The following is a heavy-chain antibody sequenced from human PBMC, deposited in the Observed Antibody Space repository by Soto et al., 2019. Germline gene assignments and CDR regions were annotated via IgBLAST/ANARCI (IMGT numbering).Heavy chain of an antibody. V-gene: IGHV3-30-3*01. J-gene: IGHJ4*02. CDR3: ARDAGDTVYSNEFDY. CDR2: ISYDGSNK. CDR1: GFTFSSYA. Sequence: GGSLRLSCAASGFTFSSYAMHWVRQAPGKGLEWVAVISYDGSNKYYADSVKGRFTISRDNSKNTLYLQMNSLRAEDTAVYYCARDAGDTVYSNEFDYWGQGTLVTVSS. D-gene: IGHD4-4*01.